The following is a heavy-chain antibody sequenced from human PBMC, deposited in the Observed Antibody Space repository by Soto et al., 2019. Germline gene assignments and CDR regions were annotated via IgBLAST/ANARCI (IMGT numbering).Heavy chain of an antibody. CDR3: AGPSDYGDYVYGY. CDR1: GYTFTSYA. V-gene: IGHV1-3*01. J-gene: IGHJ4*02. D-gene: IGHD4-17*01. Sequence: GASVKVSCKASGYTFTSYAMHWVRQAPGQRLEWMGWINAGNGNTKYSQKFQGRVTITRDTSASTAYMELSSLRSEDTAVYYCAGPSDYGDYVYGYWGQGTLVTVSS. CDR2: INAGNGNT.